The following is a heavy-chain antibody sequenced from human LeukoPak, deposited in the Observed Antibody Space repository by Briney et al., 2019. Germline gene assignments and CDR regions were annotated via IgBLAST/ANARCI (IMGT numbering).Heavy chain of an antibody. Sequence: GGSLRPSCAASGFTFSNYDMSWVRQAPGKGLEWVSSISDSGSSTYYADSVKGRFTISRDNSKNTLYLQMTNLRAADTAVYYCAKDLSRAVAADWFDPWDQGSLVTVSS. CDR2: ISDSGSST. D-gene: IGHD6-19*01. CDR3: AKDLSRAVAADWFDP. V-gene: IGHV3-23*01. CDR1: GFTFSNYD. J-gene: IGHJ5*02.